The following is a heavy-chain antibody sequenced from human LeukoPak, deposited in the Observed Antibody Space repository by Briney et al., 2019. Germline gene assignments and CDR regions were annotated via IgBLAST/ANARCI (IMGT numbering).Heavy chain of an antibody. CDR3: ATLRALSITMIVVVITTYYFDY. Sequence: PSETLSLTCAVSGYSISSDYDWGWIRQPPGKGLEWIGSIYHSGSTYYNPSLKSRVTISVDTSKNQFSLNLTSVTAADTAVYYCATLRALSITMIVVVITTYYFDYWGQGTLVTVSS. V-gene: IGHV4-38-2*01. D-gene: IGHD3-22*01. CDR1: GYSISSDYD. CDR2: IYHSGST. J-gene: IGHJ4*02.